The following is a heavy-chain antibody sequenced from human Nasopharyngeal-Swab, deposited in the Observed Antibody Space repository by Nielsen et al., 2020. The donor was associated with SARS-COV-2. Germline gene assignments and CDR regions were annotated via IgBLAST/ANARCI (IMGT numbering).Heavy chain of an antibody. CDR3: ARGRGYSYGQLYYYYGMDV. CDR2: IWYDGSNK. CDR1: GFTFSSYG. V-gene: IGHV3-33*01. J-gene: IGHJ6*02. Sequence: GGSLTLSCAASGFTFSSYGMNWVRQAPGKGLEWVAVIWYDGSNKYYADSVKGRFTISRDTSKNTLYLQMNSLRAEDTAVYYCARGRGYSYGQLYYYYGMDVWGQGTTVTVSS. D-gene: IGHD5-18*01.